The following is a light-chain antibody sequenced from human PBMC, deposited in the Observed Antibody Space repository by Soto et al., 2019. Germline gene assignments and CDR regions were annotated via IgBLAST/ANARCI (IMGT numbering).Light chain of an antibody. CDR1: QSVGSN. V-gene: IGKV3-15*01. CDR2: ATS. J-gene: IGKJ1*01. CDR3: QQYNNWPAA. Sequence: EIVMTQSPGTLSVSLGERATLSCRASQSVGSNLAWHQQKPGQAPRLLIYATSTRATGVPARFSGSGSGTEFTLTISGLQSEDFAVYHCQQYNNWPAAFGQGTKVELK.